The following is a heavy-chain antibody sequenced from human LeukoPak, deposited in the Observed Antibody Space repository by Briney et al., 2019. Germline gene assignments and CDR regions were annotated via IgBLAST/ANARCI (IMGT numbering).Heavy chain of an antibody. D-gene: IGHD2/OR15-2a*01. CDR3: AGHHPRNTVDF. J-gene: IGHJ4*02. V-gene: IGHV4-59*08. CDR2: ISDIGSI. Sequence: SETLSLTCTVSGGSISSYYWSWIRQPPGKGLEWIAYISDIGSINYNPSLESRVTISLDTSKNQFSLKLSSVTAADAAVYYCAGHHPRNTVDFWGQGTLVTVSS. CDR1: GGSISSYY.